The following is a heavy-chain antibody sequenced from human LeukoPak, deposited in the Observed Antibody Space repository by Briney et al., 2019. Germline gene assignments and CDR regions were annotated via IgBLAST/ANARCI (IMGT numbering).Heavy chain of an antibody. V-gene: IGHV1-2*02. CDR3: ARDSGTYFTSRYYFDF. CDR2: FNPNSGST. J-gene: IGHJ4*02. D-gene: IGHD1-26*01. CDR1: GYTGTAYH. Sequence: ASVKVSGKASGYTGTAYHMHWVRQAPGQALEWMGGFNPNSGSTNYAQKFQGRRTMTRDTSISIDCIEVRRLRSDDTAVYYCARDSGTYFTSRYYFDFWGQGTLVTVSS.